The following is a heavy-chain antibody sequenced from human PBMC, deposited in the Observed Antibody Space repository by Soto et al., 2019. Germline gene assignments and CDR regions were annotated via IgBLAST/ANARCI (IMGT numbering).Heavy chain of an antibody. CDR3: AXQVPEPYDAGSYFDY. CDR1: GGSISSTSYY. Sequence: SESLSLTCTVSGGSISSTSYYWGWIRQPPGKGLEWIGSIYYSGSTNYNPSLKSRVTISVDTSKNQFSLKLSSVTAADTAVYYCAXQVPEPYDAGSYFDYWGLGTLVTVSS. CDR2: IYYSGST. V-gene: IGHV4-39*01. J-gene: IGHJ4*02. D-gene: IGHD3-10*01.